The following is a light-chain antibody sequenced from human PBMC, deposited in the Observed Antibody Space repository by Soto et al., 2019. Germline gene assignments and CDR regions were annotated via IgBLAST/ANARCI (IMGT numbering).Light chain of an antibody. J-gene: IGKJ1*01. CDR3: QQYNNWPTWT. CDR2: AAS. V-gene: IGKV3-15*01. CDR1: QSVGTN. Sequence: EIVMTQSPATLSVSPGERATLSCRASQSVGTNLAWYQQKPRQAPRLLIYAASTRATGLPARFSGSGSGTEFTLTISSLQSEDFAVYYCQQYNNWPTWTFGQGTKVDI.